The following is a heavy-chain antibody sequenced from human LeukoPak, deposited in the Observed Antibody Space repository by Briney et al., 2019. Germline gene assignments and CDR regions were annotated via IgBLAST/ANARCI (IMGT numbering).Heavy chain of an antibody. CDR2: IYTSGGT. J-gene: IGHJ4*02. D-gene: IGHD6-6*01. CDR1: GDSISSYY. Sequence: SETLSLTCTVSGDSISSYYWSWIRQPPGKGLEWIGYIYTSGGTNYIPSLKGRVTISIDTSKDQFSLKLSSVAAADSAVYYCARLTRLSTSPDRYYLDYWGQGTLVTVSS. V-gene: IGHV4-4*09. CDR3: ARLTRLSTSPDRYYLDY.